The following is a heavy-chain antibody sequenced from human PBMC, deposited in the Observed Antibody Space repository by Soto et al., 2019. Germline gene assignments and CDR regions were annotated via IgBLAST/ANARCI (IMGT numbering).Heavy chain of an antibody. J-gene: IGHJ6*02. CDR2: TYYRSKWYN. D-gene: IGHD6-13*01. V-gene: IGHV6-1*01. Sequence: LSLTCAISGDSVSSNSAAWNWIRQSPSRGLEWLGRTYYRSKWYNDYAVSVKSRITINPDTSKNQFSLQLNSVTPEDTAVYYCARVFFIAAAGSRYYYYGMDVWGQGTTVTVSS. CDR3: ARVFFIAAAGSRYYYYGMDV. CDR1: GDSVSSNSAA.